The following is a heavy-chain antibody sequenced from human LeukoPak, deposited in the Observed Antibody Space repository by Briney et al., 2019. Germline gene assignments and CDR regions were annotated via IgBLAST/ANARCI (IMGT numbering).Heavy chain of an antibody. V-gene: IGHV4-30-2*01. CDR3: ARATPKYCSGGSCYSFDY. J-gene: IGHJ4*02. Sequence: PSQTLSLTCAVSGGCISSGGYSWSWIRQPPGKGLEWIGYIYHSGSTYYNPSLKSRVTISVDRSKNQFSLKLSSVTAADTAVYYCARATPKYCSGGSCYSFDYWGQGTLVTVSS. CDR2: IYHSGST. CDR1: GGCISSGGYS. D-gene: IGHD2-15*01.